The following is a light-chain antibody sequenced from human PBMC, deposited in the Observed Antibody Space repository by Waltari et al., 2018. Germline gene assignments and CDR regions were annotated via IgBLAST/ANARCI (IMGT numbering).Light chain of an antibody. Sequence: DIVLTQSPATLSLSPGERATLSCRASQSVTNYLAWYQQQPGQAPRLLISDISTRATAIPARFNGSGSGTDFTLTISSLEPEDFAVYYCLQRDRWLTFGGGTKVEIK. CDR1: QSVTNY. CDR2: DIS. CDR3: LQRDRWLT. J-gene: IGKJ4*01. V-gene: IGKV3-11*01.